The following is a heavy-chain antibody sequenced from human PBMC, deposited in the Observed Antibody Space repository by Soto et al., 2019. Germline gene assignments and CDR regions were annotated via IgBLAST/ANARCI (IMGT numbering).Heavy chain of an antibody. D-gene: IGHD3-10*01. CDR2: ISSTSSTK. Sequence: GGSLRLSCAASGFTFSSHAMNWVRQAPGKGLEWVSFISSTSSTKNYADSVKGRFTISRDNAKNSLYLQMSSLRDEDTAVYYCARRITMVRGTYYYYGLDVWGQGTRVTVSS. V-gene: IGHV3-48*02. CDR1: GFTFSSHA. CDR3: ARRITMVRGTYYYYGLDV. J-gene: IGHJ6*02.